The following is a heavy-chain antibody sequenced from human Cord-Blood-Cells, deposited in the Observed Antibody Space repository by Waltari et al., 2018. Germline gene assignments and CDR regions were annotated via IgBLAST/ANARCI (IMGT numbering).Heavy chain of an antibody. CDR3: ASHYQYSSGWYENDY. J-gene: IGHJ4*02. Sequence: QVQLVQSGAEVKKPGASVKVSCKASGYTFTSYGISWVRQAPGQGREGMGWIRACNGNTNYAQRRQGRVTMTTDTSTSTAYMELRSLRSDDTAVYYCASHYQYSSGWYENDYWGQGTLVTVSS. CDR1: GYTFTSYG. CDR2: IRACNGNT. V-gene: IGHV1-18*01. D-gene: IGHD6-19*01.